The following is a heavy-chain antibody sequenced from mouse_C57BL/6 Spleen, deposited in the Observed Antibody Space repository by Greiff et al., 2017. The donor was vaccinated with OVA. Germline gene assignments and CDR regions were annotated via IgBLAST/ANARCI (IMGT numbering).Heavy chain of an antibody. CDR1: GYTFTSYW. CDR3: SRDDYAGWYFDV. D-gene: IGHD2-4*01. J-gene: IGHJ1*03. V-gene: IGHV1-53*01. CDR2: INPSNGGT. Sequence: QVQLQQSGTELVKPGASVKLSCKASGYTFTSYWMHWVKQRPGQGLEWIGNINPSNGGTNYNEKFKSKATLTVDKSSSTAYMQLSSLTSEDSAVYYCSRDDYAGWYFDVWGTGTTVTVSS.